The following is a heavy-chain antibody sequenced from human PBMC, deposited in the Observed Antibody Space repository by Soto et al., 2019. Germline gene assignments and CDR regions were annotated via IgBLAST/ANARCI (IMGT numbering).Heavy chain of an antibody. V-gene: IGHV3-23*01. CDR1: GFSFSSYA. CDR3: ARNDIVAAGTGPFDI. CDR2: LNDGGDSR. D-gene: IGHD6-13*01. J-gene: IGHJ3*02. Sequence: EVQLLESGGDLVQPGGSLRLSCVVSGFSFSSYAMSWVRQAPGKGLEWVSSLNDGGDSRNYADSVTGRFTISRDNSKKTVYLQMNSLRAEETAVYYCARNDIVAAGTGPFDIWGQGTMVTVS.